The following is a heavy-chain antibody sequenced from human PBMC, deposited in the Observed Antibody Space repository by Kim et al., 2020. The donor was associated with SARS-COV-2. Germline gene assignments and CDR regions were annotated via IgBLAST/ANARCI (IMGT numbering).Heavy chain of an antibody. Sequence: GGSLRLSCAASGFTFTYYWMSWVRQAPGKGLEWVANIKEDGSVEDYEDSVKGRFSISRDNAKKSVYLQMNSLRAEDTAVYYCVGQLLVPPWGQGTLVTVS. CDR1: GFTFTYYW. CDR3: VGQLLVPP. J-gene: IGHJ5*02. V-gene: IGHV3-7*01. CDR2: IKEDGSVE. D-gene: IGHD2-8*02.